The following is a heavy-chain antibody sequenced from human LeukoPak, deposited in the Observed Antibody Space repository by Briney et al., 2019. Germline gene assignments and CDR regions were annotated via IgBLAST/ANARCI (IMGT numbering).Heavy chain of an antibody. D-gene: IGHD3-10*01. CDR3: ARDAGILWFGELSPDPQDAFDI. Sequence: SETLSLTCTASGGSISSYYWSWIRQPAGKGLEWIGRIYTSGTTNYNPSLKSRVTMSVDTSKNQFSLKLSSVTAADTAVYYCARDAGILWFGELSPDPQDAFDIWGQGTMVTVSS. CDR2: IYTSGTT. CDR1: GGSISSYY. J-gene: IGHJ3*02. V-gene: IGHV4-4*07.